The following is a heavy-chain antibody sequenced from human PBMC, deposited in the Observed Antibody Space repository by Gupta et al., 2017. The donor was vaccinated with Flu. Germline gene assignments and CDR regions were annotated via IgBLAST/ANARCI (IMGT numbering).Heavy chain of an antibody. Sequence: QVQLQESGPGLVRTSETLSLTCTVSGGSISGYYWSWIRQPAGKGLEFIGRMYTTGSTNYNPSLKSRVTMSVDTPKNHFSLKLNSVTAADTAVYYCARGRGWDQGGYYCYAMDVWGQGTTVTVSS. CDR2: MYTTGST. CDR1: GGSISGYY. J-gene: IGHJ6*02. CDR3: ARGRGWDQGGYYCYAMDV. D-gene: IGHD1-26*01. V-gene: IGHV4-4*07.